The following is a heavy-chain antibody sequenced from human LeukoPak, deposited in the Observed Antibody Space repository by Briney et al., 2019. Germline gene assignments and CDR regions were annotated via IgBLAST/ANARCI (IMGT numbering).Heavy chain of an antibody. Sequence: GESLRLSRAASGFTFSNFGMTWVRQAPGKGLEWVSTISGSGDTTYYPNSVKGRFTISRDNSKNTLYLQMNSLRAEDTAVYYCAKGGGGYLDYWGQGALVTVSS. CDR2: ISGSGDTT. CDR1: GFTFSNFG. D-gene: IGHD2-2*01. V-gene: IGHV3-23*01. J-gene: IGHJ4*02. CDR3: AKGGGGYLDY.